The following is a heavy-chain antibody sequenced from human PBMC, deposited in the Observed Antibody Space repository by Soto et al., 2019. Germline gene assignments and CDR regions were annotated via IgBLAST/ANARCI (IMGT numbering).Heavy chain of an antibody. CDR1: GGTFSSYA. Sequence: SVKVSCKASGGTFSSYAISWVRQAPGQGLEWMGGIIPIFGTANYAQKFQGRVTITADESTSTAYMELSSLRSEDTAVYYCARGRPNSSSSYYFDYWGQGTLVTVSS. CDR2: IIPIFGTA. CDR3: ARGRPNSSSSYYFDY. D-gene: IGHD6-6*01. J-gene: IGHJ4*02. V-gene: IGHV1-69*13.